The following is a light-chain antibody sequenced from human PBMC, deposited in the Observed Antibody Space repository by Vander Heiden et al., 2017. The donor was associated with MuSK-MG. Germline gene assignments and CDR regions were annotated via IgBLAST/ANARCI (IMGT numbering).Light chain of an antibody. Sequence: DIQLTQSPYSLSASVGDTVTITCQASQDIRKFLNWYQQKPEKAPKVLIYDASNLEAGVPSRFSGSGSGTDFTFTISGLQPEDIGTYYCQQYDNLSSGAFGPGTKVEIK. J-gene: IGKJ3*01. V-gene: IGKV1-33*01. CDR3: QQYDNLSSGA. CDR2: DAS. CDR1: QDIRKF.